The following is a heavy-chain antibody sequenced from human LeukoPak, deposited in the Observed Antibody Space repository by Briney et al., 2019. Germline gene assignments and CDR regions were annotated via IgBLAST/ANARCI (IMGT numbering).Heavy chain of an antibody. CDR3: ATEGKMVRGVYTDF. Sequence: GASVKVSCKTSGYSFTNYGISWVRQAPGQGLEWMGWISAYNGNPIYAQKFQGRVTMTADTSTDTAYMELSSLRSEDTAVYYCATEGKMVRGVYTDFWGQGTLVTVSS. CDR1: GYSFTNYG. D-gene: IGHD3-10*01. V-gene: IGHV1-18*01. CDR2: ISAYNGNP. J-gene: IGHJ4*02.